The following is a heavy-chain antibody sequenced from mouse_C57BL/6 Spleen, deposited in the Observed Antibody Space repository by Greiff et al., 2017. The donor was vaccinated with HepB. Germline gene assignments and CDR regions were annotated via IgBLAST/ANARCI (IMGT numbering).Heavy chain of an antibody. CDR2: INPNNGGT. CDR3: ARGARYAMDY. J-gene: IGHJ4*01. Sequence: VQLQQSGPELVKPGASVKIPCKASGYTFTDYNMDWVKQSHGKSLEWIGDINPNNGGTIYNQKFKGKATLTVDKSSSTAYMELRSLTSEDTAVYYCARGARYAMDYWGQGTSVTVSS. V-gene: IGHV1-18*01. CDR1: GYTFTDYN.